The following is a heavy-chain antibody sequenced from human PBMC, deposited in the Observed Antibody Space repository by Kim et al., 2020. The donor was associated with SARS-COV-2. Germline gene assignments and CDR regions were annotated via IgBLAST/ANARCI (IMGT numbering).Heavy chain of an antibody. Sequence: GGSLRLSCAASGFTVSSNYMSWVRQAPGKGLEWVSVIYSGGSTYYADSVKGRFTISRDNSKNMLYLQMNSLRAEDTAVYYCARDGPSYDILTVHYYYFGMDVWGQGTTVTVSS. V-gene: IGHV3-66*01. D-gene: IGHD3-9*01. CDR2: IYSGGST. J-gene: IGHJ6*02. CDR3: ARDGPSYDILTVHYYYFGMDV. CDR1: GFTVSSNY.